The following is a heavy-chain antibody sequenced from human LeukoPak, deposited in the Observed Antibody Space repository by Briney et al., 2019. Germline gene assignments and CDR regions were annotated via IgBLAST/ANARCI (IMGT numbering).Heavy chain of an antibody. CDR2: ISGSGGST. J-gene: IGHJ4*02. D-gene: IGHD6-19*01. V-gene: IGHV3-23*01. CDR3: AKGGIAVAGTPSFDY. Sequence: GGSLRLSCAASGFTFSSYAVSWVREAPGKGLEWVSAISGSGGSTYYADSVKGRFTISRDNSKNTLYLQMNSLRAEDTAVYYGAKGGIAVAGTPSFDYCGQGTLVTVSS. CDR1: GFTFSSYA.